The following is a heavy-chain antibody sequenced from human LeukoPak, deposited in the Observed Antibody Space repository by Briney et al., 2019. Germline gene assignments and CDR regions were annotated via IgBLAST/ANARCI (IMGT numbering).Heavy chain of an antibody. CDR2: IYYTGNT. CDR3: VKSGGYGLIDY. V-gene: IGHV4-39*01. Sequence: PSETLSLTCAVSGASISGSGYYLGWIRQSPGKGLEWIGNIYYTGNTYYNASLQSRVTISIDTSENQFSLRLNSVTAAGTAMYYCVKSGGYGLIDYWGPGTLVTVSS. J-gene: IGHJ4*02. CDR1: GASISGSGYY. D-gene: IGHD1-26*01.